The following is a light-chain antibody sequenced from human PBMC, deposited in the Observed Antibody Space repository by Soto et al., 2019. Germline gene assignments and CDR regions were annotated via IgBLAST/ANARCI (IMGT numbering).Light chain of an antibody. Sequence: VLTQSPGPLSLSPGERATLSCRASQSISSSNLAWYHQKPGQAPRLLIYAASARVTGIPDRFSGSGSGTEFTLTISRLEPEDFAVYYCQHYGSSPPFTFGPGTKVDIK. CDR2: AAS. CDR1: QSISSSN. J-gene: IGKJ3*01. V-gene: IGKV3-20*01. CDR3: QHYGSSPPFT.